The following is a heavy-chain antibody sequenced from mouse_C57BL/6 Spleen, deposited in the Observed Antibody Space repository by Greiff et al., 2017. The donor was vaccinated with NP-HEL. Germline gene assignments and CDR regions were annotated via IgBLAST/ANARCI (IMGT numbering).Heavy chain of an antibody. J-gene: IGHJ3*01. CDR2: INPNNGGT. CDR1: GYTFTDYN. V-gene: IGHV1-22*01. CDR3: ARGLGRDWFAY. Sequence: EVQLQESGPELVKPGASVKMSCKASGYTFTDYNMHWVKQSHGKSLEWIGYINPNNGGTSYNQKFKGKATLTVNKSSSTAYMELRSLTSEDAAVYYCARGLGRDWFAYWGQGTLVTVSA. D-gene: IGHD4-1*01.